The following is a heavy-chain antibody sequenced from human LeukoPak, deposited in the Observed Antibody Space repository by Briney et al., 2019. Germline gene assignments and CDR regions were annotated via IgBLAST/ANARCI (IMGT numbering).Heavy chain of an antibody. CDR2: IYHSGST. D-gene: IGHD3-10*01. J-gene: IGHJ4*02. CDR1: GYSISSGYY. V-gene: IGHV4-38-2*02. CDR3: ASFGSGSYYNLDY. Sequence: PSETLSLTCTVSGYSISSGYYWGWIRQPPGKGLEWIGTIYHSGSTYYNPSLKSRVTISVDTSKNQFSLKLSSVTAADTAVYYCASFGSGSYYNLDYWGQGTLVTVSS.